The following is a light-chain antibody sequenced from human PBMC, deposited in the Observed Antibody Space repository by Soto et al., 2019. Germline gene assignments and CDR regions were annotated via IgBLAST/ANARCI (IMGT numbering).Light chain of an antibody. J-gene: IGKJ2*01. V-gene: IGKV3-20*01. CDR2: GAS. CDR1: LSVYSSY. CDR3: QQYGSSVT. Sequence: EIVLTQSPGTLSLSPGERATLSCRASLSVYSSYLAWHQQKPGQAPRLLIYGASSRATGIPDRFSGSGSGTDFTLTISRLEPEDFAVYYCQQYGSSVTFGQGTKLEIK.